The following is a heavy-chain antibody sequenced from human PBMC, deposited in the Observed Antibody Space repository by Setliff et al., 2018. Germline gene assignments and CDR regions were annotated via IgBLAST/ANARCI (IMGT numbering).Heavy chain of an antibody. CDR2: IYTKGGT. V-gene: IGHV4-4*08. Sequence: PSETLSLTCSVAGGSMTDFFWHWFRRPPGKGLEWIGYIYTKGGTNYSPSLKSRVTMSVDRPRNQFSLTLSSVSAADMAVYYCARGLNTESWTPLYWSPGTLVTVSS. D-gene: IGHD2-15*01. J-gene: IGHJ4*02. CDR3: ARGLNTESWTPLY. CDR1: GGSMTDFF.